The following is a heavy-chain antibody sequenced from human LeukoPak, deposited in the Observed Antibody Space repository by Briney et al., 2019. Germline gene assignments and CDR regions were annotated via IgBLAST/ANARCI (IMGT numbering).Heavy chain of an antibody. CDR2: ISGSGGST. D-gene: IGHD5-12*01. V-gene: IGHV3-23*01. CDR1: GFTFSSYA. J-gene: IGHJ4*02. CDR3: ARITHGLPHY. Sequence: GGSLRLSCAASGFTFSSYAMSWVRQAPGKGLEWVSAISGSGGSTYYADSVKGRFTISRDNAKNSLYLQMNSLRAEDTAVYYCARITHGLPHYWGQGTLVTVSS.